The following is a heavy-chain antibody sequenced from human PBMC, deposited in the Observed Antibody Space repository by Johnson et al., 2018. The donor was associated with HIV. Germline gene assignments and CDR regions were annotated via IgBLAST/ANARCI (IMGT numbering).Heavy chain of an antibody. J-gene: IGHJ3*02. D-gene: IGHD3-3*01. CDR2: ISGSGGST. CDR1: GFTFSSYG. CDR3: ARVLITIFGVEAFDI. V-gene: IGHV3-23*04. Sequence: EVQLVESGGGVVQPGGSLRLSCAASGFTFSSYGMHWVRQAPGKGLEWVSAISGSGGSTYYADSVKGRFTISRDNSKNTLYLQMNSLRPEDTAVYYCARVLITIFGVEAFDIWGQGTMVTVSS.